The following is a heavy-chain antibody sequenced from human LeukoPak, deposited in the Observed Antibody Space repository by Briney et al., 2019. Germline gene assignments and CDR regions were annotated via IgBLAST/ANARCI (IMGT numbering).Heavy chain of an antibody. Sequence: SETLSLTCAVSGGSFSGYYCSLIRQPPGKGLEWIGEINHSGSTNYNPSLKSRVTISVDTSKNQFSLKLSSVTAADTAVYYCARCGGAAAGSEGARYMDVWGKGTTVTVSS. CDR3: ARCGGAAAGSEGARYMDV. J-gene: IGHJ6*03. D-gene: IGHD6-13*01. CDR2: INHSGST. CDR1: GGSFSGYY. V-gene: IGHV4-34*01.